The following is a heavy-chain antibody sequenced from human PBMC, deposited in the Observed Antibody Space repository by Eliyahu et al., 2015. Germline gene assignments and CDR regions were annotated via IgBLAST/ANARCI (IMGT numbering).Heavy chain of an antibody. CDR3: AHGPGSCTGGVCYTEGFDH. D-gene: IGHD2-8*02. CDR2: IYWDDDR. J-gene: IGHJ4*02. V-gene: IGHV2-5*02. Sequence: QMTLKESGPTLVKPTQTLTLTCTFSGFSLNTSGVGVAWIRQPPGRALEWLALIYWDDDRRYSPSLESRLTITKDTSKNQVVLTMTNMDPVDTGTYYCAHGPGSCTGGVCYTEGFDHWGQGTLVTVSS. CDR1: GFSLNTSGVG.